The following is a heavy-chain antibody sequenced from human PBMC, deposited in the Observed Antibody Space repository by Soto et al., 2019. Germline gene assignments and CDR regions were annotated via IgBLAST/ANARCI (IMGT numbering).Heavy chain of an antibody. CDR1: GFTFSNAW. Sequence: EVQLVESGGGLVKPGGSLRLSCAASGFTFSNAWMSWVRQAPGKGLEWVGRIKSKTDGGTTDYAAPVKGRFTISRDDSKNTLYLQMNSLKTEDKAVYYCTTAQGGYYYGMDVWGQGTTVTVSS. V-gene: IGHV3-15*01. J-gene: IGHJ6*02. CDR2: IKSKTDGGTT. D-gene: IGHD3-16*01. CDR3: TTAQGGYYYGMDV.